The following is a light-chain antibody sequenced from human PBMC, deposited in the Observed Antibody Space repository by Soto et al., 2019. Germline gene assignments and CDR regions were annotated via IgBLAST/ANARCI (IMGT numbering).Light chain of an antibody. V-gene: IGKV1-12*01. CDR3: QQANSFPHT. J-gene: IGKJ4*01. CDR2: AAS. Sequence: DFQMTQSASALSGSLGDRVTITWGASQTISSWLAWYQQRPGKAPILLIYAASHLESGVPLRFSGSGYGTDFNLTISSLQPEDFATYYCQQANSFPHTFGGGTKVDIK. CDR1: QTISSW.